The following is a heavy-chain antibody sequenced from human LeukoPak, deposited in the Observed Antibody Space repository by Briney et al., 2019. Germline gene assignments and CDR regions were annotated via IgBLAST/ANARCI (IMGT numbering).Heavy chain of an antibody. V-gene: IGHV3-30*04. CDR1: GFTFSSYA. J-gene: IGHJ4*02. CDR3: ARDRIAGFGELSRFDY. D-gene: IGHD3-10*01. CDR2: ISYDGSNK. Sequence: GGSLRLSCAASGFTFSSYAMHWVRQAPGKGLEWVAVISYDGSNKDYADSVKGRFTISRDNSKNTLYLHMNSLRAEDTAVYYCARDRIAGFGELSRFDYWGQGTLVTVS.